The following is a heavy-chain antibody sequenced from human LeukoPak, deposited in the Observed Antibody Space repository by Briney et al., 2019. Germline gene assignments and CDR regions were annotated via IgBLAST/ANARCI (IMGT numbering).Heavy chain of an antibody. CDR1: GGSISSYY. J-gene: IGHJ4*02. V-gene: IGHV4-39*01. CDR3: ARLRYKHFVDFDY. Sequence: SETLSLTCTVSGGSISSYYWGWLRQPPGKGLEWIGSIYYSGSTYYNPSLKSRVTISVDTSKNQFSLKLSSVTAADTAVYYCARLRYKHFVDFDYWGQGTLVTVSS. D-gene: IGHD1-14*01. CDR2: IYYSGST.